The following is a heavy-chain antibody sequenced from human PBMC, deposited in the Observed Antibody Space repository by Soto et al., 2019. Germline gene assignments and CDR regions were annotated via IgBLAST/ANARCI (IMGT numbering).Heavy chain of an antibody. CDR3: ARDLGRQYYDSSGYLFDY. Sequence: SVKVSCKASGGTFSIYAIIWVRQAPGQGLEWMGGIIPIFGTANYAQKFQGRVTITADESTSTAYMELSSLRSEDTAVYYCARDLGRQYYDSSGYLFDYWGQGTLVTVSS. J-gene: IGHJ4*02. CDR2: IIPIFGTA. D-gene: IGHD3-22*01. V-gene: IGHV1-69*13. CDR1: GGTFSIYA.